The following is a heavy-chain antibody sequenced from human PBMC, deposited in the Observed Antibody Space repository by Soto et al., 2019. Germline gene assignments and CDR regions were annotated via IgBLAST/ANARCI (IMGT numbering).Heavy chain of an antibody. CDR2: INPSGGRT. J-gene: IGHJ4*02. V-gene: IGHV1-46*01. CDR3: ARRGALTSYYYGYYFDY. D-gene: IGHD3-9*01. CDR1: GYTFTHHY. Sequence: ASVKVSCKASGYTFTHHYIHWVRQAPGQGLDWVGVINPSGGRTNYAQKFQGRVTMTGDTSTRTVYMELSSLRSEDTAVYYCARRGALTSYYYGYYFDYWGQGTLVTVSS.